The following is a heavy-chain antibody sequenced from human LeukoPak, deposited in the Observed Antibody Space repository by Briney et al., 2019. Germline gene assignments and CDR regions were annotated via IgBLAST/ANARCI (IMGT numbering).Heavy chain of an antibody. V-gene: IGHV4-59*12. CDR2: IYYSGST. D-gene: IGHD3-10*01. Sequence: PSETLSLTCTVSGGSISSYYWSWIRQPPGKGLEWIGYIYYSGSTNYNPSLKSRVTTSVDTSKNQLSLKLSSVTAADTAVYYCARESENPYYYGSGSYVSYWGQGTLVTVSS. CDR1: GGSISSYY. CDR3: ARESENPYYYGSGSYVSY. J-gene: IGHJ4*02.